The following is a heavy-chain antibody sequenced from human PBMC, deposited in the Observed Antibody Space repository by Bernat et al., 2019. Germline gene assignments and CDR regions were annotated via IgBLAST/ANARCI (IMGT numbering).Heavy chain of an antibody. Sequence: QVQLVESGGGVVQPGISLRLSCAASGFTFSSYAMHWVRQAPGKGLEWVAVISFDGNNKYYADSVKGRFTISRDNSKSRLFLQMNSLRAEDTAVYYCARGPPKYCSGDGCYLGLDYWGQGTLVTVSS. V-gene: IGHV3-30-3*01. CDR3: ARGPPKYCSGDGCYLGLDY. J-gene: IGHJ4*02. CDR1: GFTFSSYA. CDR2: ISFDGNNK. D-gene: IGHD2-15*01.